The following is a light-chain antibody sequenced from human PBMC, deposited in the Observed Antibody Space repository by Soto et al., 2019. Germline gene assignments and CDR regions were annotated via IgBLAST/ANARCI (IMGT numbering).Light chain of an antibody. V-gene: IGLV1-51*01. J-gene: IGLJ3*02. CDR1: SSNVGNNY. CDR2: DNN. CDR3: GTWDSSLSAVL. Sequence: QSVLTQPPSVSAAPGQTVTISCSGSSSNVGNNYVSWYQQLPGTAPKLLIYDNNKRPSGIPDRFSGSKSGTSASLDITGLQTGDEADYYCGTWDSSLSAVLFGGGTKLTVL.